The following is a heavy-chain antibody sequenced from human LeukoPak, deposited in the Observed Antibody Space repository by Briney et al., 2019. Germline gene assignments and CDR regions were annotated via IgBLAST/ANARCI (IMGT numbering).Heavy chain of an antibody. CDR2: IDPKNGDT. CDR1: GYPFSDYY. J-gene: IGHJ4*02. CDR3: ARMSAL. Sequence: GASVKVSCKTSGYPFSDYYIHWIRHASGQGLESMGWIDPKNGDTKYAQRSQGRLTISMDTSIDTVYMELSSLRYDDTAVYYCARMSALWGQGTLVTVSS. V-gene: IGHV1-2*02.